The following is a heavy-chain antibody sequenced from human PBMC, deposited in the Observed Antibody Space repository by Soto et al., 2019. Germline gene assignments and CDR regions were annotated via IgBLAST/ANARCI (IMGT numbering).Heavy chain of an antibody. CDR3: ARDFGDYYDSSGYYYANFDY. J-gene: IGHJ4*02. Sequence: ASVKVSCKASGYTFTSYGISWVRQAPGQGLEWMGWISAYNGNTNYAQKLQGRVTMTTDTSTSTAYMGLRSLRSDDTAVYYCARDFGDYYDSSGYYYANFDYWGQGTLVTVSS. CDR2: ISAYNGNT. D-gene: IGHD3-22*01. CDR1: GYTFTSYG. V-gene: IGHV1-18*01.